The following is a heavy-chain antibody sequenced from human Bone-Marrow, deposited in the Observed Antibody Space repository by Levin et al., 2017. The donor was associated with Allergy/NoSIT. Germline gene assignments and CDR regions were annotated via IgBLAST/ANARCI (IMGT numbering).Heavy chain of an antibody. D-gene: IGHD3-22*01. CDR1: GGTFSTYG. V-gene: IGHV1-69*13. J-gene: IGHJ4*02. CDR2: VIPVFATA. CDR3: ARDSQYYYDSIGDFAGGY. Sequence: SVKVSCKASGGTFSTYGISWVRQAPGQGLEWVGGVIPVFATANYAQKFQGRVTITADESTSTVYMDLSSLRSEDTAMYYCARDSQYYYDSIGDFAGGYWGQGTLVTVSS.